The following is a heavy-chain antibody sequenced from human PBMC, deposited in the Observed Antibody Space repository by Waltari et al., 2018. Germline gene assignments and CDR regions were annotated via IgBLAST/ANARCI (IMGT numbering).Heavy chain of an antibody. J-gene: IGHJ4*02. V-gene: IGHV1-69-2*01. Sequence: EVELVQSGAEVKKPGATVKISCKASGYTFMDYFMHWVQQAPGKGLEWMGGNDPEDGETVQSEKSQGRVTLTADTSTDTAYMELSSLTSGDTAVYYCAPLPGGSGQTFDYWGQGTLVTVSS. D-gene: IGHD3-10*01. CDR2: NDPEDGET. CDR3: APLPGGSGQTFDY. CDR1: GYTFMDYF.